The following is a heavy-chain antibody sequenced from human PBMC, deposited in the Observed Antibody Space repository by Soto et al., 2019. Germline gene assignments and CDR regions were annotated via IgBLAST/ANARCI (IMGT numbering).Heavy chain of an antibody. CDR1: GGSISSSTYY. J-gene: IGHJ4*02. V-gene: IGHV4-39*01. Sequence: SETLSLTCTVSGGSISSSTYYWGWIRQPPGKGLEWIGSIYYSGSTYYNPSLKSRVTISVDTSKNQFSLKLSPVTAADTAVYYCANSYGDYVSYWGQGTLVTVSS. CDR2: IYYSGST. D-gene: IGHD4-17*01. CDR3: ANSYGDYVSY.